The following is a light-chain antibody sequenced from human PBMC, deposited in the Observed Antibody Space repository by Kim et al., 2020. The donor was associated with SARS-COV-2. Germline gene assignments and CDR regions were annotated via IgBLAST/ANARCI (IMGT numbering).Light chain of an antibody. CDR3: SSYTRSNTYV. CDR1: SSDVGAYNY. V-gene: IGLV2-14*01. Sequence: QSALTQPASVSGSPGQSITISCTGTSSDVGAYNYVSWYQQHSGKAPTLMIYDVSKRPSGVSNRFSGSKSGNTASLTISGLQTEDEADYFCSSYTRSNTYVYGSGTKVTVL. CDR2: DVS. J-gene: IGLJ1*01.